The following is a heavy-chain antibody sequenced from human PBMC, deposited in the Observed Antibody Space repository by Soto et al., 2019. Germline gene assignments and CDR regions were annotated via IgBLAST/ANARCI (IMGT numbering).Heavy chain of an antibody. J-gene: IGHJ6*02. Sequence: XESLKVSWTWSGYRCNSYWIGWVLQMPGKGLEWIGMIYPGDSDTTYSPSFEGQVTMSVDKSISTAYLQWSSLKASDSATYYCARQANNGAYVYFAMDVWGQGTTVTVSS. CDR2: IYPGDSDT. V-gene: IGHV5-51*01. CDR3: ARQANNGAYVYFAMDV. CDR1: GYRCNSYW. D-gene: IGHD3-9*01.